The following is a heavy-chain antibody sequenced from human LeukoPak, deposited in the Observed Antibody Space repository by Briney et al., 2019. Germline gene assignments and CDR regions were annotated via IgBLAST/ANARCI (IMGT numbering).Heavy chain of an antibody. CDR1: GFTFTDSW. Sequence: PGGSLRLSCVVSGFTFTDSWMTWVRQAPGKGLEWVANIKQDGSETHYVDSVKGRSTISRDNAKNSLYLQMNSLRAEDTAMYYCAREPGIGYAFDIWGQGTVVAVSS. V-gene: IGHV3-7*01. J-gene: IGHJ3*02. CDR2: IKQDGSET. D-gene: IGHD3-10*01. CDR3: AREPGIGYAFDI.